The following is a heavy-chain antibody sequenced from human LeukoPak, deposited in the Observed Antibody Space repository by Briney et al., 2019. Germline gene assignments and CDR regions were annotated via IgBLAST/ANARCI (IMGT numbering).Heavy chain of an antibody. J-gene: IGHJ4*02. Sequence: TGGSLRLSCAASGFTFSNSGMNWVRQAPGKGLEWVSTISGSGDSTYYADSVKGRFTISRDNSKNTLYLQMNSLRAEDTAVYYCASSYRFRGYFDYWGQGTLVIVSS. CDR3: ASSYRFRGYFDY. D-gene: IGHD3-10*01. V-gene: IGHV3-23*01. CDR1: GFTFSNSG. CDR2: ISGSGDST.